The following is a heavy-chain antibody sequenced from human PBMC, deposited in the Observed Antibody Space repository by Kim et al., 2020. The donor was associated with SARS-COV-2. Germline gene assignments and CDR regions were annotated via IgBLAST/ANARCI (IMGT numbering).Heavy chain of an antibody. J-gene: IGHJ3*02. Sequence: SETLSLTCTVSGGSISGSNYYWGWVRQPTGKGLEWIGSTYYSGSTYYTPSLKSRVTISVATSKNQFSLQLSSVTAADTTVFYCAGHRGENFYYAFNIWG. D-gene: IGHD3-10*01. V-gene: IGHV4-39*01. CDR2: TYYSGST. CDR1: GGSISGSNYY. CDR3: AGHRGENFYYAFNI.